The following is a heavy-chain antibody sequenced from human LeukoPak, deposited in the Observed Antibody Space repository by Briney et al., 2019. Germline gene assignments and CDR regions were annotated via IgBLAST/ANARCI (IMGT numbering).Heavy chain of an antibody. CDR1: GFTFSSYA. CDR3: AKDLEHIVVVTAILGFDY. Sequence: GGSLRLSCAASGFTFSSYAMSWVRQAPGKGLEWVSAISGSGGSTYYADSVKGRFTISRDNSKNTLYLQMNSLRAEDTAVYYCAKDLEHIVVVTAILGFDYWGQGTLVTVSS. CDR2: ISGSGGST. D-gene: IGHD2-21*02. V-gene: IGHV3-23*01. J-gene: IGHJ4*02.